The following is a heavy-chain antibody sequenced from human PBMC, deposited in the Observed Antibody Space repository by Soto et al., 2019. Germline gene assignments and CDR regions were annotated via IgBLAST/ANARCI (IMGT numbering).Heavy chain of an antibody. CDR1: GYTFTSYA. CDR3: ARSVLLKSGYNIKYGMDV. D-gene: IGHD5-12*01. Sequence: ASVKVSCKASGYTFTSYAMHWVRQAPGQRLEWMGWINAGNGNTKYSQKFQGRVTITRDTSASTAYMELSSLRSEDTAVYYCARSVLLKSGYNIKYGMDVWGQGTTVTVS. J-gene: IGHJ6*02. CDR2: INAGNGNT. V-gene: IGHV1-3*01.